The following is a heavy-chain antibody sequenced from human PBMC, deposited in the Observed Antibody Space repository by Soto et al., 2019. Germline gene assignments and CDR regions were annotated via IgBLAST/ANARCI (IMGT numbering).Heavy chain of an antibody. CDR2: INHSGST. CDR1: GWSFGGYS. CDR3: ARGGIVVVVAATNYYYYYGMDV. J-gene: IGHJ6*02. V-gene: IGHV4-34*01. D-gene: IGHD2-15*01. Sequence: XETLSLTCAVDGWSFGGYSWSWIRQPPGRGLEWMGEINHSGSTNYNPSLKSRVTISVDTSKNQFSLKLSSVTAADTAVYYCARGGIVVVVAATNYYYYYGMDVWGQGSTVTVSS.